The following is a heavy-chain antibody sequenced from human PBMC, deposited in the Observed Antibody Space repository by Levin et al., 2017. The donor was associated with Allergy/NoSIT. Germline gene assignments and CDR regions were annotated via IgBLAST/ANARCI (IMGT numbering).Heavy chain of an antibody. Sequence: ASVKVSCKASGYTFTSYDINWVRQATGQGLEWMGWMNPNSGNTGYAQKFQGRVTMTRNTSISTAYMELSSLRSEDTAVYYCASDSSGTYYYYYGMDVWGQGTTVTVSS. V-gene: IGHV1-8*01. CDR2: MNPNSGNT. J-gene: IGHJ6*02. D-gene: IGHD6-19*01. CDR1: GYTFTSYD. CDR3: ASDSSGTYYYYYGMDV.